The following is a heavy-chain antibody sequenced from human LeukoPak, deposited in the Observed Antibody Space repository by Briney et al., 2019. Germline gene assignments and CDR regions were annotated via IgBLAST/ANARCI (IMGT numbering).Heavy chain of an antibody. CDR2: ISAYNGNT. J-gene: IGHJ6*03. CDR3: ARDGDILTGYPTYYYYYYYMDV. V-gene: IGHV1-18*01. Sequence: ASVKVSCKASGYTFTSYGISWVRQAPGQGLEWMGWISAYNGNTNYAQKLQGRVTMTTDTSTSTAYMELRSLRSDDTAVYYCARDGDILTGYPTYYYYYYYMDVWGKGTTVTVSS. D-gene: IGHD3-9*01. CDR1: GYTFTSYG.